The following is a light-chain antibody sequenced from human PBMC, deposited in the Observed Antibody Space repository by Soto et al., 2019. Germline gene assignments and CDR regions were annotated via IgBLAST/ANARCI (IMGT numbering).Light chain of an antibody. CDR1: ESISSHY. CDR2: GAS. V-gene: IGKV3-20*01. J-gene: IGKJ3*01. CDR3: QNFGDSPFT. Sequence: EVVLMQSPDTLSLSPGERATLSCRASESISSHYIAWYQHKPGQAPGLLIFGASTRATGIPDRFSGSWSGTDFTLTISRLEPEDFAMYYCQNFGDSPFTFGPGTKVDIK.